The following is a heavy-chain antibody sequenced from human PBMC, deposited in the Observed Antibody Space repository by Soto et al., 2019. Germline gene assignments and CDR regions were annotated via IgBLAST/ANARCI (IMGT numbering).Heavy chain of an antibody. Sequence: QVQLVQSGAEVKKPGSSVKVSCKAFGGTFSSYAISWERQAPGQGLEWMGGLIPLFGTTNYAPKFQGRVAINADERARTAYMDLSSLKSEDTAVYYCATNNRASYHFGYWGQGTLVTVSS. CDR1: GGTFSSYA. CDR3: ATNNRASYHFGY. CDR2: LIPLFGTT. V-gene: IGHV1-69*01. D-gene: IGHD3-16*02. J-gene: IGHJ4*02.